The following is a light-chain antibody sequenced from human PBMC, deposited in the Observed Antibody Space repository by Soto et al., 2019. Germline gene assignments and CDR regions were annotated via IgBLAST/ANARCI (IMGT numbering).Light chain of an antibody. CDR3: QHRLNWPLT. V-gene: IGKV3-11*01. J-gene: IGKJ4*01. CDR1: QSVSTY. CDR2: ETY. Sequence: EVVLTQSPATLSLSPGESATLSCRASQSVSTYLAWYQQKPGQAPRLLIYETYNRASGIPARFSGSGSGTDFTLTISSLEPEDFAIYYCQHRLNWPLTFGGGTKVES.